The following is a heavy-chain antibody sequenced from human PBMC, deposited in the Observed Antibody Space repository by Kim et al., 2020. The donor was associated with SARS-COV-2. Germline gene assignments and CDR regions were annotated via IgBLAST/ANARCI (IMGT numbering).Heavy chain of an antibody. Sequence: GGSLRLSCAASGFTFSSYAMHWVRQAPGKGLEWVAVISYDGSNKYYADSVKGRFTISRDNSKNTLYLQMNSLRAEDTAVYYCARGIVVVVAATRLSWFDPWGQGTLVTVSS. CDR2: ISYDGSNK. J-gene: IGHJ5*02. V-gene: IGHV3-30*04. CDR1: GFTFSSYA. D-gene: IGHD2-15*01. CDR3: ARGIVVVVAATRLSWFDP.